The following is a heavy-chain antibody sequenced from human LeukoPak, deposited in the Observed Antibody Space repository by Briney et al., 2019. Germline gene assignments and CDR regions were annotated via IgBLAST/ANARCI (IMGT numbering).Heavy chain of an antibody. D-gene: IGHD1-20*01. V-gene: IGHV5-51*01. CDR3: ARQITGTTAKNYYYYGMDV. CDR2: IYPGDSDT. J-gene: IGHJ6*02. Sequence: GESLQISCKGSGYSFTSYWIGWVRQMPGRGLEWMGIIYPGDSDTRYSPSFQGQVTISADKSISTAYLQWSSLQASDTAMYYCARQITGTTAKNYYYYGMDVWGQGTTVTVSS. CDR1: GYSFTSYW.